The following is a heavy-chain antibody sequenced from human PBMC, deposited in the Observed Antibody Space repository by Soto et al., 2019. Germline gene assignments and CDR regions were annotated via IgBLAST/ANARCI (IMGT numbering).Heavy chain of an antibody. CDR2: ISYDGSNK. CDR3: ARDGAPYGSGSYSRSTDSRGRGEFDY. J-gene: IGHJ4*02. Sequence: QVQLVESGGGVVQPGRSLRLSCAASGFTFSSYAMHWVRQAPGKGLEWVAIISYDGSNKYYADSVKGRFTISRDNSKNTLYLQMNSLRAEDTAVYYCARDGAPYGSGSYSRSTDSRGRGEFDYWGQGTLVTVSS. CDR1: GFTFSSYA. D-gene: IGHD3-10*01. V-gene: IGHV3-30-3*01.